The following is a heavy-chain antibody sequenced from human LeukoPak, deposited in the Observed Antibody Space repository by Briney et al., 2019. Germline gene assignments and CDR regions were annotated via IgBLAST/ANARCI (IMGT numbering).Heavy chain of an antibody. J-gene: IGHJ4*02. CDR1: GGSISSYY. Sequence: PSETLSLTCTVSGGSISSYYWSWIRQPPGKGLEWIGYIYYSGSTNYNPSLKSRVTISVDTSKNQFSLKLSSVTAADTAVYYCAAIPEDYYDSSGYYQDFDYWGQGTLVTVSS. V-gene: IGHV4-59*08. D-gene: IGHD3-22*01. CDR2: IYYSGST. CDR3: AAIPEDYYDSSGYYQDFDY.